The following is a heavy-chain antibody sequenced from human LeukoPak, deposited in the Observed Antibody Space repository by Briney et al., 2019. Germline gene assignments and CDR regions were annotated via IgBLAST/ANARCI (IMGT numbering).Heavy chain of an antibody. CDR2: ISSSGGCI. V-gene: IGHV3-23*01. CDR3: AKFRRYGCGSGCSCGGNYFDY. D-gene: IGHD2-15*01. J-gene: IGHJ4*02. CDR1: GFTFSSYT. Sequence: GGSLRLSCAASGFTFSSYTMSWVRQAPGKGLEWVSSISSSGGCIYYADSVKGRFTISRDNSKNSLYLQMTSLRAEDTAVYYCAKFRRYGCGSGCSCGGNYFDYWGQGTLVTVSS.